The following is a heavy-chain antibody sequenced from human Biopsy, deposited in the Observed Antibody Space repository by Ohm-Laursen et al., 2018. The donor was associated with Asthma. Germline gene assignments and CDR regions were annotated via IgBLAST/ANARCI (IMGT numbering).Heavy chain of an antibody. V-gene: IGHV3-33*01. D-gene: IGHD2-2*01. CDR1: GFTFSSYG. Sequence: SLRLSCAASGFTFSSYGMHWVRQAPGKGLEWLAVIWYDGSNKYYADSVKGRFTISRDNSKNTLYLQMNSLRAEDTAVYYCARGGLGYCSSTSCYQNYYYGMDVWGQGTTVTVSS. J-gene: IGHJ6*02. CDR3: ARGGLGYCSSTSCYQNYYYGMDV. CDR2: IWYDGSNK.